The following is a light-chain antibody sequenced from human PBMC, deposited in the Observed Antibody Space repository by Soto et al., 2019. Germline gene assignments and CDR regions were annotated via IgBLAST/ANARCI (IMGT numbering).Light chain of an antibody. CDR1: QGIGSW. CDR2: TAS. CDR3: QHVNNYPLS. Sequence: DIQMTQSPSSVSASVGDRVTITCRASQGIGSWLAWYQQKPGKAPKLLIYTASSLQSGLPSRFSGSGFGTDFTLTIGSLQPEYFATYYGQHVNNYPLSCGGGTKVDIK. J-gene: IGKJ4*01. V-gene: IGKV1-12*01.